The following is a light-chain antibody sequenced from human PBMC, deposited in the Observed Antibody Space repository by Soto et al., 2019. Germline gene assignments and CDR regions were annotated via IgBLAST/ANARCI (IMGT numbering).Light chain of an antibody. J-gene: IGKJ4*01. V-gene: IGKV3D-15*01. CDR3: QQYYHWGLS. CDR1: QNVVTN. Sequence: VMTQSPANLSVSPGEGVTLFCSASQNVVTNVAWYQVKPAQAPRLLTYASSTRAPGIADTFSGSGSETQFSLTISSLQSADSAVYYCQQYYHWGLSFGGGTKVEVK. CDR2: ASS.